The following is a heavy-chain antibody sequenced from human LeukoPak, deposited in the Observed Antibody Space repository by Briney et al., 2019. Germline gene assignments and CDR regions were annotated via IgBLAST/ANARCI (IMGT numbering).Heavy chain of an antibody. CDR2: FDPEDGET. Sequence: GASVKVFCKVCGYTLTELSMHWVRQAPGKGLEWMGGFDPEDGETIYARKCQGRVTMTEDTSTDTAYMELSSLRSEETAVYYCATDHSGTFAFDIWGQGTMVTVSS. CDR1: GYTLTELS. D-gene: IGHD1-26*01. V-gene: IGHV1-24*01. CDR3: ATDHSGTFAFDI. J-gene: IGHJ3*02.